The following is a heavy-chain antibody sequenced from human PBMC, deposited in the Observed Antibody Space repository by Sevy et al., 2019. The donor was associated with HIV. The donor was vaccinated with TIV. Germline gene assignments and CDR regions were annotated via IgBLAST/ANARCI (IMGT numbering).Heavy chain of an antibody. V-gene: IGHV1-69*06. Sequence: ASVKVSCKASGGTFSSYAISWVRQAPGQGLEWMGGIIPIFGTANYAQKFQGRVTITADKSTSTAYMELSHLRSEDTAVYYCATGLLYYDFWSGYNTMDVWGKGTTVTVSS. CDR2: IIPIFGTA. CDR1: GGTFSSYA. J-gene: IGHJ6*03. D-gene: IGHD3-3*01. CDR3: ATGLLYYDFWSGYNTMDV.